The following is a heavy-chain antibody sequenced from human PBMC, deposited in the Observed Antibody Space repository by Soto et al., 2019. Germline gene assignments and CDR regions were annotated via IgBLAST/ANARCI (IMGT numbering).Heavy chain of an antibody. J-gene: IGHJ4*02. Sequence: VQLVESGGGLVQPGGSLRLSCAASGFTFSSYSMHWVRQAPGKGLEWVAVISYDGSNKYYADSVKGRFTISRDNSKNTLYLQMNSLRAEDTAVYYCARGYGSGSSYYFDYWGQGTLVTVSS. CDR3: ARGYGSGSSYYFDY. CDR2: ISYDGSNK. D-gene: IGHD3-10*01. CDR1: GFTFSSYS. V-gene: IGHV3-30*03.